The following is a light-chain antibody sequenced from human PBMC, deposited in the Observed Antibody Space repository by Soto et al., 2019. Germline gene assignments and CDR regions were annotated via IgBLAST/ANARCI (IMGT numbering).Light chain of an antibody. CDR3: QQYSPYWT. Sequence: DIQMTQSPSTLSASVGDRVTITCRASQSISSGLAWYQQKPGKAPKLLIYKASSLESGVPSRFSGRGSGTEFTLTISSLQPDDFATYYCQQYSPYWTFGQGTKVELK. CDR1: QSISSG. CDR2: KAS. J-gene: IGKJ1*01. V-gene: IGKV1-5*03.